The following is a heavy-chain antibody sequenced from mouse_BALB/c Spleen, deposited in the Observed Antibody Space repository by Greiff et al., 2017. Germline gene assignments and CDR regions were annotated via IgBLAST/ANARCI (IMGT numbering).Heavy chain of an antibody. CDR1: GFNIKDTY. CDR2: IDPSDSET. D-gene: IGHD3-1*01. V-gene: IGHV1-52*01. Sequence: QVQLKESGAELVKPGASVKLSCTASGFNIKDTYMHWVKQRPGQGLEWIGMIDPSDSETHYNQMFKDKATLTVDKSSSTAYMQLSSLTSEDSAVYYCARSRTARVYYAMDYWGQGTSVTVSS. J-gene: IGHJ4*01. CDR3: ARSRTARVYYAMDY.